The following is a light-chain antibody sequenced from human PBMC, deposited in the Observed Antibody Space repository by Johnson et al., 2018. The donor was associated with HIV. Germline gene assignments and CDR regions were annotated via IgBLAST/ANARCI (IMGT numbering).Light chain of an antibody. CDR1: YSNIENNY. J-gene: IGLJ1*01. V-gene: IGLV1-51*01. Sequence: QSVLTQPPSVSAAPGQKVTISCSGSYSNIENNYVSWYQQLPGTAPKLLIYDNNKRPSGIPDRFSGSKSGTSATLGITGLQTGDEADYYCGTWDSSLSAGVFGTGTKVTVL. CDR2: DNN. CDR3: GTWDSSLSAGV.